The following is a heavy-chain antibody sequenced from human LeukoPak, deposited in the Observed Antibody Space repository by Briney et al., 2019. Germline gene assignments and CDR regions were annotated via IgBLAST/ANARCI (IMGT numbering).Heavy chain of an antibody. V-gene: IGHV4-38-2*02. CDR1: GYSISSGYY. Sequence: SETLSLTCAVSGYSISSGYYWGWIRQPPGKGLEWIGSIYHSGSTYCNPSLKSRVTISVDTSKNQFSLKLSSVTAADTAVYYCARDPNSSSWFHWFDPWGQGTLVTVSS. CDR2: IYHSGST. J-gene: IGHJ5*02. D-gene: IGHD6-13*01. CDR3: ARDPNSSSWFHWFDP.